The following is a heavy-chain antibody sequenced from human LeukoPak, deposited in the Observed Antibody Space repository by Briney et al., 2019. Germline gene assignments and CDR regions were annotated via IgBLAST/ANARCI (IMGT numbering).Heavy chain of an antibody. CDR3: ARTTVYDY. Sequence: SETLSLTCTVSGGSISSSSYYWGWIRQPPGKGLEWIGSIYHSGSTYYNPSLKSRVTISVDTSKNQFSLKLSSVTAADTAVYYCARTTVYDYWGQGTLVTVSS. CDR2: IYHSGST. J-gene: IGHJ4*02. D-gene: IGHD1-1*01. V-gene: IGHV4-39*07. CDR1: GGSISSSSYY.